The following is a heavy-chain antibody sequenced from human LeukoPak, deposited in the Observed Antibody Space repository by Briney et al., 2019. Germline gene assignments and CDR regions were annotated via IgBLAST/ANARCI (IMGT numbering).Heavy chain of an antibody. CDR1: GFTFSNYG. V-gene: IGHV3-30*02. J-gene: IGHJ4*02. CDR2: IRNDGSNK. D-gene: IGHD5-18*01. CDR3: ARDRTAYSYGTFFDY. Sequence: GGSLRLSCAASGFTFSNYGMHWVRQAPGKGLEWVAFIRNDGSNKYYADSVKGRFTISRDNFKNTLYLQMNSLRAEDTAVYYCARDRTAYSYGTFFDYWGQGTLVTVSS.